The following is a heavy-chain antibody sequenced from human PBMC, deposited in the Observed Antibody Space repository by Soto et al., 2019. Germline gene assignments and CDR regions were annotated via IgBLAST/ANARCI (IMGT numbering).Heavy chain of an antibody. V-gene: IGHV3-33*01. CDR2: IWYDGSNK. CDR3: ARSRGDWSQPYSQLYGMDV. Sequence: QVQLVESGGGVVQPGRSLRLSCAASGFTFSSYGMHWVRQAPGKGLEWVAVIWYDGSNKYYADSVKGRFTISRDNSKNTLYLQMNSLRAEDTAVYYCARSRGDWSQPYSQLYGMDVWGQGTTVTVSS. CDR1: GFTFSSYG. D-gene: IGHD3-10*01. J-gene: IGHJ6*02.